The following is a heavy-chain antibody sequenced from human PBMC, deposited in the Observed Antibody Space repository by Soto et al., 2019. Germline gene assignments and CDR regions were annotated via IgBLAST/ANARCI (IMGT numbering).Heavy chain of an antibody. Sequence: SVKVSCKASGGTFSSYAISWVRQAPGQGLEWMGGIIPIFGTANYAQKFQGRVTITADESVSTAYMELSSLRSEDTAVYYCARGDYYDSSGYYSPRDYWGQGTLVTVSS. D-gene: IGHD3-22*01. CDR2: IIPIFGTA. CDR1: GGTFSSYA. CDR3: ARGDYYDSSGYYSPRDY. J-gene: IGHJ4*02. V-gene: IGHV1-69*13.